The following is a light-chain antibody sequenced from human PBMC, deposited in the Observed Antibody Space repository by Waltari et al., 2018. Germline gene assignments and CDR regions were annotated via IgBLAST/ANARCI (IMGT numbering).Light chain of an antibody. V-gene: IGLV2-14*01. CDR2: DVS. CDR3: SSYASSSTPVV. CDR1: SSDVGGYNY. J-gene: IGLJ2*01. Sequence: QSALTQPASVSGSPGQAITISCTGTSSDVGGYNYVSWYQQHPSKAPKLIIYDVSNTPPGVSNRFSGSKSGNTAALTISVLQAEDEADYYCSSYASSSTPVVFGGGTKLTVL.